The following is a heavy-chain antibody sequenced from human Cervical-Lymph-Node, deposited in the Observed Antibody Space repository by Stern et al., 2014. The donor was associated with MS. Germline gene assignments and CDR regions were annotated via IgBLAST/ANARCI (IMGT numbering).Heavy chain of an antibody. CDR3: ARDFNRGLDV. V-gene: IGHV3-74*01. CDR1: GFIFSNFW. Sequence: VQLVQSGGGLVQPGGSLTLSCAASGFIFSNFWMHWVRQAPGKGLAWVSRINSDGSNTAYADSVKGRFPISRDDAENTLYLQMNSLGVEDTGVYYCARDFNRGLDVWGQGTTVTVSS. CDR2: INSDGSNT. D-gene: IGHD1-14*01. J-gene: IGHJ6*02.